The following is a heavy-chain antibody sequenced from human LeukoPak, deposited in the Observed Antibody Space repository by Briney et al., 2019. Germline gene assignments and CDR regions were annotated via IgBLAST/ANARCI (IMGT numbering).Heavy chain of an antibody. J-gene: IGHJ3*02. CDR1: GYTFNNYG. CDR2: ISAYNGDK. CDR3: ARASASRTNSNSYYFETTKKNAFDI. D-gene: IGHD3-22*01. Sequence: ASVKVFCKTSGYTFNNYGITWVRTAPGQGLEWMGWISAYNGDKNYAQKFQGRVTLTTGTSTSTAYMELRSLSSDDTAVYYCARASASRTNSNSYYFETTKKNAFDIWGQGTMVTVSS. V-gene: IGHV1-18*01.